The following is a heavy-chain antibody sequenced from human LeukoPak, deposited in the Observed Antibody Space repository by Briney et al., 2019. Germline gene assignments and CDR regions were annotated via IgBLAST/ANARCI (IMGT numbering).Heavy chain of an antibody. CDR3: ARDIRSHNGPGGYYYYYMDV. J-gene: IGHJ6*03. V-gene: IGHV4-4*07. D-gene: IGHD2-8*01. CDR1: GDSMSDSY. Sequence: SETLSLTYTVSGDSMSDSYWSSIRQPAGKGLEWIGRIYASGSTNYNPSLKSRVTLSVDTSSNQFSLTLSSVTAADTAVYHCARDIRSHNGPGGYYYYYMDVWGKGTTVTVSS. CDR2: IYASGST.